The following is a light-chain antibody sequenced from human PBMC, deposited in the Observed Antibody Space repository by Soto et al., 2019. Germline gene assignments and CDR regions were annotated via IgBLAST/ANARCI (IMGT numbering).Light chain of an antibody. Sequence: QSVLTQPASVSGAPGQSITISCTGISRDVGTYNLVSWYQHHPGKAPKLIIYEGNKRPSGVYNRFSGSKSDTTASLTISGLLAEDEGDYYCCSYAGSSTWVFGGGTKVTVL. CDR3: CSYAGSSTWV. V-gene: IGLV2-23*01. J-gene: IGLJ3*02. CDR2: EGN. CDR1: SRDVGTYNL.